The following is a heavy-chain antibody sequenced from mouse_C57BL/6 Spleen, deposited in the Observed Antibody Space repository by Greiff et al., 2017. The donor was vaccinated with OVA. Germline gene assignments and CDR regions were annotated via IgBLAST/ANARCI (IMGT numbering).Heavy chain of an antibody. CDR1: GYTFTDYY. Sequence: QVQLQQSGPELVKPGASVKISCKASGYTFTDYYINWVKQRPGQGLEWIGWIFPGSGSTYYNEKFKGKATLTVDKSSSTAYMLLSSLTSEDSAVYFCARRGTMVTTGYYFDYWGQGTTLTVSS. J-gene: IGHJ2*01. CDR2: IFPGSGST. CDR3: ARRGTMVTTGYYFDY. D-gene: IGHD2-2*01. V-gene: IGHV1-75*01.